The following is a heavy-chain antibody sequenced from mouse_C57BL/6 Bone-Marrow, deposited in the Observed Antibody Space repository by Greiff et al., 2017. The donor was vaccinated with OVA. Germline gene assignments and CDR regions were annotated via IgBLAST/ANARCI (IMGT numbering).Heavy chain of an antibody. D-gene: IGHD2-1*01. J-gene: IGHJ2*01. Sequence: QVQLQQSGAELARPGASVTMSCKASGYTFTSYTMHWVKQRPGQGLEWIGYINPSSGYTKYNQKFKDKATLTADKSSSTAYMQLSSLTSEDSAVYYCARMRIYYGDFDYWGQGTTLTVSS. V-gene: IGHV1-4*01. CDR2: INPSSGYT. CDR1: GYTFTSYT. CDR3: ARMRIYYGDFDY.